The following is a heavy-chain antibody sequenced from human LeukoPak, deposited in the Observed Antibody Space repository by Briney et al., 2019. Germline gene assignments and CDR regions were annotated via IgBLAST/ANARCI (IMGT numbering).Heavy chain of an antibody. J-gene: IGHJ4*02. CDR1: GFTFSSYW. Sequence: AGGSLRLSCAASGFTFSSYWMSWVRQAPGKGLEWVANIRQDGNEKYYVDSVKGRFTISRDNAKNSLYLQMNSLRAEDTAMYYCARDYGTMTVAAVQGYFDYWGQGTLVTVSS. V-gene: IGHV3-7*01. CDR2: IRQDGNEK. CDR3: ARDYGTMTVAAVQGYFDY. D-gene: IGHD3-22*01.